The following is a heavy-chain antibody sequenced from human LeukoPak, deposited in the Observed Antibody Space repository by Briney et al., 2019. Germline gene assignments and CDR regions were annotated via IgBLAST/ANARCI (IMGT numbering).Heavy chain of an antibody. Sequence: GGSLRLSCAASGFTFSSYAMHWVRQAPGKGLEWVAVISYDGSNKYYADSVKGRFTISRDNSKNTLYLQMNSLRAEDTAVYYCANRGSTWYELGYWGQGTLVTVSS. CDR1: GFTFSSYA. CDR2: ISYDGSNK. D-gene: IGHD6-13*01. J-gene: IGHJ4*02. V-gene: IGHV3-30*04. CDR3: ANRGSTWYELGY.